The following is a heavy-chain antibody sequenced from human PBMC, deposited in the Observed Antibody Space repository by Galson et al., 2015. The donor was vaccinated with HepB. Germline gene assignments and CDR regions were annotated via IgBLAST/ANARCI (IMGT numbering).Heavy chain of an antibody. V-gene: IGHV3-33*06. CDR2: IWYDGSNK. J-gene: IGHJ3*02. CDR3: AKDFHSSGWYQYGAFDI. Sequence: SLRLSCAASGFTFSSYGMHWVRQAPGKGLEWVAVIWYDGSNKYYADSVKGRFTISRDNSKNTLYLQMNSLRAEDTAVYYCAKDFHSSGWYQYGAFDIWGQGTMVTVSS. CDR1: GFTFSSYG. D-gene: IGHD6-19*01.